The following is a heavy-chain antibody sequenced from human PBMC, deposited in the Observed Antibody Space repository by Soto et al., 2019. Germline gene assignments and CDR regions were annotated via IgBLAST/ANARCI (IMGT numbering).Heavy chain of an antibody. J-gene: IGHJ4*02. CDR1: GGSVVSGSKY. V-gene: IGHV4-61*01. Sequence: SETLSLTCTVSGGSVVSGSKYWTWIRQPPGKGLEWIGFIYYSGSTDYNPSLKSRVTISADTSKNQFSLKLRSVTAADTAVYYCARGLPIFGVVTSPYYFDYWGQGTLVTVSS. CDR2: IYYSGST. CDR3: ARGLPIFGVVTSPYYFDY. D-gene: IGHD3-3*01.